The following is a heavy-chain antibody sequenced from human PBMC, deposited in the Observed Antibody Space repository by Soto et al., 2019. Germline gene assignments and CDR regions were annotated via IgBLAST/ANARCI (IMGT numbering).Heavy chain of an antibody. J-gene: IGHJ4*02. CDR1: GGSISIYY. CDR2: IYYSGST. Sequence: SETLSLTCTVSGGSISIYYWSWIRQPPGKGLEWIGSIYYSGSTYYNPSLKSRVTISVDTSKNQFSLKLSSVTAADTAVYYCARPDYGDYVGIDWGQGTLVTVSS. D-gene: IGHD4-17*01. V-gene: IGHV4-59*05. CDR3: ARPDYGDYVGID.